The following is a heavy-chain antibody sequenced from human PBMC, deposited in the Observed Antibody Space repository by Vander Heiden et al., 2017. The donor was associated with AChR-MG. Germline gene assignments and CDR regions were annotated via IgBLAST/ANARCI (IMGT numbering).Heavy chain of an antibody. CDR2: IYYSGST. CDR3: ARHFYDFWSGYYIGYYYYGMDV. V-gene: IGHV4-39*01. Sequence: QLQLQESGPGLVKPSETLSLPCTVSGGSISSSSYYWGWIRQPPGKGLEWIGSIYYSGSTYYNPSLKSRVTISVDTSKNQFSLKLSSVTAADTAVYYCARHFYDFWSGYYIGYYYYGMDVWGQGTTVTVSS. J-gene: IGHJ6*02. CDR1: GGSISSSSYY. D-gene: IGHD3-3*01.